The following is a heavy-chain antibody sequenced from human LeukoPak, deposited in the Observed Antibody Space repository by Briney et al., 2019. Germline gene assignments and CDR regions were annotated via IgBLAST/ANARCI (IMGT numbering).Heavy chain of an antibody. CDR3: AKDSGSYWGVLNDY. J-gene: IGHJ4*02. D-gene: IGHD1-26*01. V-gene: IGHV3-7*01. CDR2: IKQDGSEK. CDR1: GFTFSSYW. Sequence: PGGSLRLSCAASGFTFSSYWMSWVRQAPGKGLEWVANIKQDGSEKYYVDSVKGRFTISRNNAKNSLYLQMNSLRAEDTAVYYCAKDSGSYWGVLNDYWGQGTLVTVSS.